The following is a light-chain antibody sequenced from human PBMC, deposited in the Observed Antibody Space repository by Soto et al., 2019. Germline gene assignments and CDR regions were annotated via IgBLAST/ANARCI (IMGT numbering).Light chain of an antibody. Sequence: QSALTQPPSASGSPGQSVTISCTGTSSDVGGYNYVSWYQQHPGKAPKLMISEVSKRPSGVPDRFSGSKSGNTASLTVSGLQAEDEADYYCSSFAGNNNVVFGGGPKLTVL. J-gene: IGLJ2*01. V-gene: IGLV2-8*01. CDR3: SSFAGNNNVV. CDR2: EVS. CDR1: SSDVGGYNY.